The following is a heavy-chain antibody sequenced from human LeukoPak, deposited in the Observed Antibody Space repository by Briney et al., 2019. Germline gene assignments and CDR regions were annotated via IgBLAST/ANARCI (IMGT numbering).Heavy chain of an antibody. D-gene: IGHD1-26*01. CDR1: GFTFSSYS. Sequence: GGSLRLSCAASGFTFSSYSMNWVRQAPGKGLEWVSYISSSSSTIYYADSVKGRFTIFRDNAKNSLYLQMNILRDEDTAVYYCARGSGSYYDYWGQGTLVTVSS. V-gene: IGHV3-48*02. CDR2: ISSSSSTI. J-gene: IGHJ4*02. CDR3: ARGSGSYYDY.